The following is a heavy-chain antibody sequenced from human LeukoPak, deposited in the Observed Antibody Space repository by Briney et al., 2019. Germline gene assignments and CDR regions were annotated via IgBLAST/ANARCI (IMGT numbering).Heavy chain of an antibody. Sequence: GASVKVSCKASGGTFSSYAISWVRQAPGQGLEWMGGIIPIFGTANYAQKFQGRVTLTADKSTSTAYMELSSLRSEDTAVYYCARDLGWLQSWAGPRHNWFDPWGQGTLVTVSS. V-gene: IGHV1-69*06. CDR3: ARDLGWLQSWAGPRHNWFDP. CDR1: GGTFSSYA. D-gene: IGHD5-24*01. CDR2: IIPIFGTA. J-gene: IGHJ5*02.